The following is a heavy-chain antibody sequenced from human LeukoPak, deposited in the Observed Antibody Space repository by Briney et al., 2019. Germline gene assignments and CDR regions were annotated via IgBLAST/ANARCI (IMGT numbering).Heavy chain of an antibody. CDR1: GFTVSSHY. D-gene: IGHD3-9*01. CDR3: ARGFTVDGGDYFDY. CDR2: IYSGGST. V-gene: IGHV3-53*01. Sequence: GGSLRPSCAASGFTVSSHYMSWVRQAPGKGLEWVSVIYSGGSTYYADSVKGRFTISRDNSENTLYLQMNSLRAEDTAVYYCARGFTVDGGDYFDYWGQGTLVTVSS. J-gene: IGHJ4*02.